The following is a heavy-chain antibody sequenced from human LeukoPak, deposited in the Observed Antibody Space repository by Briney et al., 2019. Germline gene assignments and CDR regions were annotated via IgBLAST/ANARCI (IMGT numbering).Heavy chain of an antibody. D-gene: IGHD1-1*01. V-gene: IGHV1-2*02. CDR1: GYMFTDYY. CDR2: INPNSGGI. Sequence: PGASVRVSCKASGYMFTDYYIHWVRQAPGQGLEWMGWINPNSGGINDAEKLQGRVTMTRVTSISTAYMELSRLRPDDTAVYYCARLPTYHWNDYGLDFWGQGTMVTVSS. J-gene: IGHJ6*02. CDR3: ARLPTYHWNDYGLDF.